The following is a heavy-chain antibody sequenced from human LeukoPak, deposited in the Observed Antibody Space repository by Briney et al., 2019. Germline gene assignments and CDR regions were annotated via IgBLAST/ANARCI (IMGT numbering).Heavy chain of an antibody. CDR2: IIPIFGTA. V-gene: IGHV1-69*05. J-gene: IGHJ4*02. Sequence: SVKVSCKASGDTFSSYAISWVRQAPGQGLEWMGRIIPIFGTANYAQKFQGRVTITTDESTSTAYMELSSLRSEDTAVYYCAKTFFGYGDYDYWGQGTLVTVSS. CDR3: AKTFFGYGDYDY. CDR1: GDTFSSYA. D-gene: IGHD4-17*01.